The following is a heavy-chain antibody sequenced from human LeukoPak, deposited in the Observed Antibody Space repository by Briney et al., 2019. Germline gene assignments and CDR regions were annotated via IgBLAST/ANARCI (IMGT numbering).Heavy chain of an antibody. CDR3: ARRQAVVRRMPFDP. Sequence: SETLSLTCAVYGGSFSGYYWSWIRQPPGKGLEWIGEINHSGSTNYNPSLKSRVTISVDTSKNQFSLKLSSVTAADTAVYYCARRQAVVRRMPFDPWGQGTLVTVSS. D-gene: IGHD4-23*01. J-gene: IGHJ5*02. CDR1: GGSFSGYY. CDR2: INHSGST. V-gene: IGHV4-34*01.